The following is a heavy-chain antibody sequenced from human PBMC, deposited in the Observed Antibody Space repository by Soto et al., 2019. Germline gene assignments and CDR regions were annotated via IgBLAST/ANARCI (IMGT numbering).Heavy chain of an antibody. J-gene: IGHJ5*02. V-gene: IGHV3-21*01. CDR3: ARPARGGWFDP. CDR2: ISSSSYI. CDR1: GFTFSSYS. Sequence: PGGSLRLSCAASGFTFSSYSMNWVRQAPGKGLEWVSSISSSSYIYYADSVKGRFTISRDNAKNSLYLQMNSLRAEDTAVYYCARPARGGWFDPWGQGTLVTVSS. D-gene: IGHD3-10*01.